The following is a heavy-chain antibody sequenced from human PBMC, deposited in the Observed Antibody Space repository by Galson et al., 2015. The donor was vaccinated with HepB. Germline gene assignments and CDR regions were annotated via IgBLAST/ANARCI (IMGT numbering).Heavy chain of an antibody. CDR2: ISGSGDST. V-gene: IGHV3-23*01. Sequence: SLRLSCAASGFTFSSYVMSWVRQAPGKGLEWVSVISGSGDSTYYADSVKGRFTISRDNSKNTLYLQMNSLRAEDTAVYYCAKCPYDSGRQHFDYWGQGTLVTVSS. CDR1: GFTFSSYV. J-gene: IGHJ4*02. D-gene: IGHD3-10*01. CDR3: AKCPYDSGRQHFDY.